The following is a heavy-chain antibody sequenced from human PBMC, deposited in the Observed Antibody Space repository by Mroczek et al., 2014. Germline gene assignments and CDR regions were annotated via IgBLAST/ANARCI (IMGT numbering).Heavy chain of an antibody. Sequence: KESGPGLVKPSQTLSLTCTVSGGSISSGDYYWSWIRQPPGKGLEWIGYIYYSGSTYYNPSLKSRVTISVDTSKNQFSLKLSSVTAADTAVYYCARLDYSNWWGFDYWGQGTLVTVSS. CDR1: GGSISSGDYY. J-gene: IGHJ4*02. CDR3: ARLDYSNWWGFDY. D-gene: IGHD4-11*01. CDR2: IYYSGST. V-gene: IGHV4-30-4*01.